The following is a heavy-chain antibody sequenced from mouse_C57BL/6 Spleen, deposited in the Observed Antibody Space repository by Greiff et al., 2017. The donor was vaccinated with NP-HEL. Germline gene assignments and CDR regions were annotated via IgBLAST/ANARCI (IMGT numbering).Heavy chain of an antibody. CDR2: IYPGGGYT. CDR1: GYTFTNYW. CDR3: ARWNYDYDGGHY. D-gene: IGHD2-4*01. Sequence: VKLMESGAELVRPGTSVKMSCKASGYTFTNYWIGWVKQRPGHGLEWIGDIYPGGGYTNYNEKFKGKATLTADKSSSTAYMQFSSLTSEDSAIYYCARWNYDYDGGHYWGQGTTLTVSS. V-gene: IGHV1-63*01. J-gene: IGHJ2*01.